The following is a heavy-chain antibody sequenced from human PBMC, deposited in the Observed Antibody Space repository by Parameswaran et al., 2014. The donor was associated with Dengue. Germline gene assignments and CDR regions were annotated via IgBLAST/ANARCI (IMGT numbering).Heavy chain of an antibody. V-gene: IGHV4-39*01. J-gene: IGHJ4*02. CDR2: IYYSGST. CDR3: ARRRTSGEDYGGNVG. Sequence: WIRQPPGKGLEWIGSIYYSGSTYYNPSLKSRVTISVDTSKNQFSLKLSSVTAADTAVYYCARRRTSGEDYGGNVGWGQGTLVTVSS. D-gene: IGHD4-23*01.